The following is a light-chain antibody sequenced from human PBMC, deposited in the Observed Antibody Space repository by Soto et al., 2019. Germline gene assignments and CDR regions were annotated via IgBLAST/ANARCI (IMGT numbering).Light chain of an antibody. J-gene: IGLJ2*01. V-gene: IGLV1-44*01. CDR1: SSHIGKNT. Sequence: QSVLTQPPSASGTPGQRVTISCSGSSSHIGKNTVNWYQQLPGTAPTLLIYSNNQRPSGVPDRFSGSKSGTSASLAISGLQSEDEADYYCAAWDDSLNGVVFGGGTKLTVL. CDR2: SNN. CDR3: AAWDDSLNGVV.